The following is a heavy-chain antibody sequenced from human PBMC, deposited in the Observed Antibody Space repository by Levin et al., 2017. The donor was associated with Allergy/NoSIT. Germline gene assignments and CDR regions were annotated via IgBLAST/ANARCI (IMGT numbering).Heavy chain of an antibody. CDR1: GGTFSSYA. V-gene: IGHV1-69*13. Sequence: ASVKVSCKASGGTFSSYAISWVRQAPGQGLEWMGGIIPIFGTANYAQKFQGRVTITADESTSTAYMELSSLRSEDTAVYYCARDPTGTTTSYYGMDVWGQGTTVTVSS. CDR2: IIPIFGTA. CDR3: ARDPTGTTTSYYGMDV. J-gene: IGHJ6*02. D-gene: IGHD1-1*01.